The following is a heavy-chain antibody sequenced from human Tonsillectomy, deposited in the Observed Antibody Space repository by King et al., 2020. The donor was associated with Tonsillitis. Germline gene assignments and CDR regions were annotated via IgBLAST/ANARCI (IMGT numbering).Heavy chain of an antibody. V-gene: IGHV4-31*03. Sequence: QLQESGPGLVKPSQTLSLTCKVSGGPISSGGYYWSWIRQHPGKGLEWIGYIYYSGSTYYNPSLKSGVTISVDTSKNHFSLKLSSVTAADTAVYYCARGLFSSTSADAFDIWGQGTLVAVSS. CDR1: GGPISSGGYY. CDR2: IYYSGST. D-gene: IGHD2-2*01. CDR3: ARGLFSSTSADAFDI. J-gene: IGHJ3*02.